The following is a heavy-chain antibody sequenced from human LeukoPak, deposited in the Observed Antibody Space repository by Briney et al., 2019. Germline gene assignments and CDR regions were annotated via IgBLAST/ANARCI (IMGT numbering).Heavy chain of an antibody. J-gene: IGHJ4*02. CDR1: GYTFSSYH. CDR2: INPSFNPGVDVT. Sequence: ASVKVSCKASGYTFSSYHIHWVRQAPGQGLEWMGRINPSFNPGVDVTSYAQKFQGRITMTRDISTNTVYMELSSLTSEDTAVYYCARVSRGPHPYYYDSSGYMDYWGQGTLVTVSS. D-gene: IGHD3-22*01. V-gene: IGHV1-46*01. CDR3: ARVSRGPHPYYYDSSGYMDY.